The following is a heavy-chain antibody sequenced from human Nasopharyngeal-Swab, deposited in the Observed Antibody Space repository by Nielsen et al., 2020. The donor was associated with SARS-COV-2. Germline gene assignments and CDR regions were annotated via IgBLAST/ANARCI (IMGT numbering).Heavy chain of an antibody. CDR2: ISSSSSYI. V-gene: IGHV3-21*01. CDR1: GFTFSSYS. Sequence: GESLKISCAASGFTFSSYSMNWVRQASGKGLEWVSSISSSSSYIYYADSVKGRFTISRDNAKNSLYLQMNSLRDEDTAVYYCAPAKHSYYYYYGMDVWGQGTTVTVSS. J-gene: IGHJ6*02. CDR3: APAKHSYYYYYGMDV.